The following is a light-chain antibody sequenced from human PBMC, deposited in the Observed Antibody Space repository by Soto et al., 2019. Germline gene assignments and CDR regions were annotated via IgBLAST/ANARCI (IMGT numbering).Light chain of an antibody. CDR3: QKRSNWPTT. CDR1: QSVSSY. Sequence: EIVLTQSPATLSLSPGERATXSCXXSQSVSSYLAWYQQKPGQAPRLLIYDASNRATGIPARFSGSGSGTDFTLTISSLEPEDFAVYYCQKRSNWPTTFGQGTKVDIK. V-gene: IGKV3-11*01. J-gene: IGKJ1*01. CDR2: DAS.